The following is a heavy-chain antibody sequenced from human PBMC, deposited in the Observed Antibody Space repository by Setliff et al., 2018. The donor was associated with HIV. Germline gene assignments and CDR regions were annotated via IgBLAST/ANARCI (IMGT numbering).Heavy chain of an antibody. CDR3: ARTNSRWYNGVFDL. Sequence: SGPTLVNPTQTLTLNCTFSGFSLSTSGMRVSWIRQPPGKALEWLARIDWDDDKFYSTSLKTRLTISKDTSKNQVVLTMTNMDPVDTATYYCARTNSRWYNGVFDLWGQGTMVTVSS. CDR2: IDWDDDK. D-gene: IGHD2-8*01. J-gene: IGHJ3*01. CDR1: GFSLSTSGMR. V-gene: IGHV2-70*04.